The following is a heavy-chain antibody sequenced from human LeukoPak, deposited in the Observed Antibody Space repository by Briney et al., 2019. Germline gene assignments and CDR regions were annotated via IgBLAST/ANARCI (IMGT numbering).Heavy chain of an antibody. V-gene: IGHV3-30-3*01. J-gene: IGHJ5*02. CDR1: GFTFSSYA. CDR2: IPYDGSNK. Sequence: PGRSLRLSCAASGFTFSSYAMHWVRQAPGKGLEWVAVIPYDGSNKYYADSVKGRFTISRDNSKNTLYLQMNSLGAEDTAVYYCARDLPWFDPWGQGTLVTVSS. CDR3: ARDLPWFDP.